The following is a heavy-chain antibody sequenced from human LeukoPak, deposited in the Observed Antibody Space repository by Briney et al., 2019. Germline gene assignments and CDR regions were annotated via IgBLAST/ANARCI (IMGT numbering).Heavy chain of an antibody. J-gene: IGHJ6*03. Sequence: GASVKVSCKASGGTFSSYAISWVRQAPGQGLEWMGRIIPIFGTANYAQKFQGRVTITADESTSTAYMELSSLRSEDTAVYYCARGQFSSSWSPPWYYYYMDVWGKGTTVTISS. D-gene: IGHD6-13*01. CDR2: IIPIFGTA. V-gene: IGHV1-69*13. CDR3: ARGQFSSSWSPPWYYYYMDV. CDR1: GGTFSSYA.